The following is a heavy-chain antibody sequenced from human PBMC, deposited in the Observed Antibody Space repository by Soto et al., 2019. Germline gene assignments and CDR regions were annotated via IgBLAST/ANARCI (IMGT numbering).Heavy chain of an antibody. D-gene: IGHD2-8*01. V-gene: IGHV3-23*01. Sequence: EVQLFESGGGLVEPGGSLRLSCAASGFIFRTFTLNSVRQPLGKGLEWVSGILGSGDTFYADSAKGRFTISRDNFKNTLYLQMSCLGVEDTAVYYCAQDMRPDGVWDFDYGGQGPLITVSS. J-gene: IGHJ4*02. CDR3: AQDMRPDGVWDFDY. CDR2: ILGSGDT. CDR1: GFIFRTFT.